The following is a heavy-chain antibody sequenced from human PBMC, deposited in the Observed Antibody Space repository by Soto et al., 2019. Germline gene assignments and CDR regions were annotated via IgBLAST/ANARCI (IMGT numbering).Heavy chain of an antibody. D-gene: IGHD2-21*02. V-gene: IGHV1-69*13. CDR3: ARDRFYCGGDCYGTYYYYGMDV. J-gene: IGHJ6*02. CDR1: GGTFSSYA. Sequence: SLKVSCKASGGTFSSYAISWVRQAPGQGLEWMGGIIPIFGTANYAQKFQGRVTITADESTSTAYMELSSLRSEDTAVYYCARDRFYCGGDCYGTYYYYGMDVWGQGTTVTVSS. CDR2: IIPIFGTA.